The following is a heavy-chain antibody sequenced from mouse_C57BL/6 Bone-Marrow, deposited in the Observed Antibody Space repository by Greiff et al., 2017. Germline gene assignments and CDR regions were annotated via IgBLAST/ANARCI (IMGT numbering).Heavy chain of an antibody. V-gene: IGHV1-81*01. J-gene: IGHJ3*01. CDR3: ARTGLGLRRAY. CDR2: IYPRSGNT. D-gene: IGHD2-4*01. Sequence: VKLVESGAELARPGASVKLSCKASGYTFTSYGISWVKQRTGQGLEWIGEIYPRSGNTYYNEKFKGKATLTADKSSSTAYMELRSLTSEDSAVYFCARTGLGLRRAYWGQGTLVTVSA. CDR1: GYTFTSYG.